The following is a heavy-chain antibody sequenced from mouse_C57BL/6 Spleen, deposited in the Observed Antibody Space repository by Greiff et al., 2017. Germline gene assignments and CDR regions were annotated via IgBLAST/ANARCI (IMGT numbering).Heavy chain of an antibody. CDR2: INSDGSST. Sequence: DVKLVESEGGLVQPGSSMKLSCTASGFTFSDYYMAWVRQVPGKGLEWVANINSDGSSTYYLDSLTSRFIITRDNAKNILYLQMSSLTSEDTATYYCARDNPFATVPFDYWGQGTTLTVSS. V-gene: IGHV5-16*01. CDR1: GFTFSDYY. D-gene: IGHD1-1*01. CDR3: ARDNPFATVPFDY. J-gene: IGHJ2*01.